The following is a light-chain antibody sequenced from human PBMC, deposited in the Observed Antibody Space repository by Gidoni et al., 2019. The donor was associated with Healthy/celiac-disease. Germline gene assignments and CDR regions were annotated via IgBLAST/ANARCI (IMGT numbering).Light chain of an antibody. CDR1: QGISNY. J-gene: IGKJ4*01. Sequence: DIQMTQPPPSLAASVGDGVTITRRASQGISNYLAWYQQKPGKVPKLLIYAASTVQSGVPTRFSGSGCGTGFTLTISSLQPEDVATYYCQKYNSAPPFGGGTKVEIK. V-gene: IGKV1-27*01. CDR3: QKYNSAPP. CDR2: AAS.